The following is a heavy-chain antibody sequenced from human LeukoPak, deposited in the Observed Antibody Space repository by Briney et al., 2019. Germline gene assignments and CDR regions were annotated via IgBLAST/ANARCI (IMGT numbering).Heavy chain of an antibody. V-gene: IGHV1-46*01. D-gene: IGHD3-3*01. CDR2: INPSGGST. CDR3: ATDFTPLHPSGFSGLVDY. Sequence: ASVKVSCKASGYTFTSYYMHWVRQAPGQGLEWMGIINPSGGSTSYAQKFQGRVTITADTSTDTAYMELSSLRSEDTTVYYCATDFTPLHPSGFSGLVDYWGQGTLVTVSS. J-gene: IGHJ4*02. CDR1: GYTFTSYY.